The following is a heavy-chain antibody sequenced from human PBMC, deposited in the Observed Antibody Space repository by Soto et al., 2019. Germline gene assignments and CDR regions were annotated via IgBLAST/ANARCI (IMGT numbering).Heavy chain of an antibody. J-gene: IGHJ4*02. D-gene: IGHD2-15*01. CDR1: GFTFSTYG. CDR2: IWSDGSNK. CDR3: AKKATIQLGYCSGGSCKIDY. Sequence: PGGSLRLSCAASGFTFSTYGMHWVRQAPGKGLEWVALIWSDGSNKYYADSVKGRFTISRDNSKKTLYLQMNSLRAEDTAIYYCAKKATIQLGYCSGGSCKIDYWGQGTLVTVSS. V-gene: IGHV3-33*06.